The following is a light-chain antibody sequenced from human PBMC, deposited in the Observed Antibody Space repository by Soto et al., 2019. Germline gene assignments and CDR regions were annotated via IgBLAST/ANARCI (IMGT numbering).Light chain of an antibody. CDR3: LQYNSHPYT. J-gene: IGKJ2*01. Sequence: DIQVTQAPSTLSADVGDRVIITCRARQNGNIWLAWYQQRPREAPKLLIYKTSSLESGVPSRFSGSGSGPEFTLTISCLEFDDLATYFCLQYNSHPYTFGQGTTLEI. V-gene: IGKV1-5*03. CDR1: QNGNIW. CDR2: KTS.